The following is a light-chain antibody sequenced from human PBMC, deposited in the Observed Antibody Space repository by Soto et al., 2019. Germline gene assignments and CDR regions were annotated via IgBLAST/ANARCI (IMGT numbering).Light chain of an antibody. V-gene: IGKV1-27*01. CDR3: QKYGSVPLT. J-gene: IGKJ4*01. CDR1: GDISKY. Sequence: DIQMTQSPSSLSASVGDRVTISCRATGDISKYLAWYQRKPGKAPTLLIYGASTLQSGVPSRFSGSGSGTEFTLIIGSLQPEDVATYYCQKYGSVPLTFGGGTKVEI. CDR2: GAS.